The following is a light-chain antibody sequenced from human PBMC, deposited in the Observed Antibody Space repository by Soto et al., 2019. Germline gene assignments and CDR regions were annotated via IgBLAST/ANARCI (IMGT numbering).Light chain of an antibody. Sequence: DVVMTQSPLSLPVTLGQPASISCRSSQSLVHSDGNTYLNWFHQRPGQSPRRLIYKVSNRDSGVPDRFSGSGADTDFTLKISRVEAEDVGVYYYMQGTHRPPYTFGQGTKLEIK. CDR3: MQGTHRPPYT. V-gene: IGKV2-30*02. J-gene: IGKJ2*01. CDR2: KVS. CDR1: QSLVHSDGNTY.